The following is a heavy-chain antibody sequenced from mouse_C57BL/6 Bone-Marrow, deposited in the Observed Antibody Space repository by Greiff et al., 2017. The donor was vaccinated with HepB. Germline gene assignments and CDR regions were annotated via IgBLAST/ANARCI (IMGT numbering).Heavy chain of an antibody. J-gene: IGHJ2*01. CDR3: ARIPFITTVVAPYFDY. V-gene: IGHV1-22*01. CDR2: INPNNGGT. Sequence: VQLQQSGPELVKPGASVKMSCKASGYTFTDYNMHWVKQSHGKSLEWIGYINPNNGGTSYNQKFQGKATLTVNKSSSTAYMQLRSLTSEDSAVYYCARIPFITTVVAPYFDYWGQGTTLTVSS. D-gene: IGHD1-1*01. CDR1: GYTFTDYN.